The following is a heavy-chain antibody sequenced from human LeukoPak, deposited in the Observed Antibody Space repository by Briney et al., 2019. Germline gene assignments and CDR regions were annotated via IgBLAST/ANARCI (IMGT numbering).Heavy chain of an antibody. CDR2: INHSGST. CDR3: GRDSFYDILTGYYFGWFDP. V-gene: IGHV4-34*01. J-gene: IGHJ5*02. CDR1: GGSFSGYY. Sequence: PSETLSLTCAVYGGSFSGYYWSWIRQPPGKGLEWIGEINHSGSTNYNPSLKSRVTISVDTSKNQFSLKLSSVTAADTAVYYCGRDSFYDILTGYYFGWFDPGGQGTLVTVSS. D-gene: IGHD3-9*01.